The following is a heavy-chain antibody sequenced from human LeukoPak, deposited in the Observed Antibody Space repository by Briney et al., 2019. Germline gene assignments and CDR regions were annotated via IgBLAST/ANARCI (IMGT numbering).Heavy chain of an antibody. Sequence: PGGSLRLSCAASGFSFSTSSMSWVRQAPGNRLEWVSYITSGSSTLYYADSVKGRFTLSRDNAKNSLYLQMNSLRAEDTAVYYCAAPQSYAYFDYWGQGTQVTVSS. J-gene: IGHJ4*02. CDR1: GFSFSTSS. CDR2: ITSGSSTL. D-gene: IGHD3-16*01. CDR3: AAPQSYAYFDY. V-gene: IGHV3-48*01.